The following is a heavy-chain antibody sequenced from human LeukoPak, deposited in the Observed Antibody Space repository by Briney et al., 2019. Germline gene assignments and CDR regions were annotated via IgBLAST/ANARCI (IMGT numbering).Heavy chain of an antibody. CDR3: AREAGGQLVAFDI. V-gene: IGHV4-59*11. Sequence: SETLSLTCTVSGGSISSHYWSWLRQPPGKGLEWIGYIYYSGSTNYNPSLKSRVTISVDTSKNQFSLKLSSVTAADTAVYYCAREAGGQLVAFDIWGQGTMVTVSS. J-gene: IGHJ3*02. CDR2: IYYSGST. D-gene: IGHD6-6*01. CDR1: GGSISSHY.